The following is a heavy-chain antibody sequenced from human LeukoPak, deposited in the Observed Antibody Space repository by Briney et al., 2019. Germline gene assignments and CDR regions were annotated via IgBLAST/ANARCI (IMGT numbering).Heavy chain of an antibody. CDR3: AALIGVPAARGAWFDP. CDR1: GGSISSGDYY. V-gene: IGHV4-30-4*08. CDR2: IYYSGST. J-gene: IGHJ5*02. Sequence: SETLSLTCTVSGGSISSGDYYWSWIRQPPGKGLEWIGYIYYSGSTYYNPSLKSRVTISVDTSKNQFSLKLSSVTAADTAVYYCAALIGVPAARGAWFDPWGQGTLVTVSS. D-gene: IGHD2-2*01.